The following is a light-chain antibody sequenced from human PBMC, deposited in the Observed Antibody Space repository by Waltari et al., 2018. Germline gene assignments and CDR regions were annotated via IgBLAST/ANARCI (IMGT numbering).Light chain of an antibody. CDR1: QSISIW. V-gene: IGKV1-5*03. Sequence: DIQMTLSPSTLSASVGDRVSITCRASQSISIWLAWYQQRSGKAPKLLISKSSSLESGVPSRFSGSGSGTEFTLTITNLHPDDFATYYCQHYDNYPVAFGQGTKLEIK. CDR2: KSS. J-gene: IGKJ2*01. CDR3: QHYDNYPVA.